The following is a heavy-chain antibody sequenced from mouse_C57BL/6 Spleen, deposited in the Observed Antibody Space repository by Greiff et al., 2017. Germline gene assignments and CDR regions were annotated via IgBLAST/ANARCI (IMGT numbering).Heavy chain of an antibody. Sequence: VQLQQPGAELVRPGSSVKLSCKASGYTFTSYWMHWVKQRPIQGLEWIGNIDPSDSETHYNQKFKDKATLTVDKSSSTAYMQLSSQTSEDSAVYYCARRYYDGEKGCFDGWSTGTTVTVSS. CDR1: GYTFTSYW. CDR3: ARRYYDGEKGCFDG. J-gene: IGHJ1*03. CDR2: IDPSDSET. V-gene: IGHV1-52*01. D-gene: IGHD1-1*01.